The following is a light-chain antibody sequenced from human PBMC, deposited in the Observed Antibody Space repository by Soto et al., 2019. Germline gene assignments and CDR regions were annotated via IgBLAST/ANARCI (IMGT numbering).Light chain of an antibody. CDR3: SSWTSSSSYV. V-gene: IGLV2-14*01. Sequence: ALTQPASVSGSPGLSIAISCSGTSSDVGGYNSVSWYQQYPGKAPKLIIHDVTNRPSGVSDRFSGSKSGNTASLTISGLQAEDEADYYCSSWTSSSSYVFGSGTKVTVL. CDR2: DVT. J-gene: IGLJ1*01. CDR1: SSDVGGYNS.